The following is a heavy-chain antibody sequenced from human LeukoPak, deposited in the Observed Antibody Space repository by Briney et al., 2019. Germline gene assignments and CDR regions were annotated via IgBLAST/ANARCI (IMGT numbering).Heavy chain of an antibody. CDR2: INHDGSNT. J-gene: IGHJ4*02. Sequence: GGSLRLSCATSGFTFTTFWMHWVRQAPGKGLVWVSRINHDGSNTNYADSVKGRFTISRDNAKNTVYLQMNSLRAEDTAVYYCAIDGYIPVSGSQTAKGGDYWGQGTLVTVSS. CDR1: GFTFTTFW. CDR3: AIDGYIPVSGSQTAKGGDY. V-gene: IGHV3-74*01. D-gene: IGHD5-24*01.